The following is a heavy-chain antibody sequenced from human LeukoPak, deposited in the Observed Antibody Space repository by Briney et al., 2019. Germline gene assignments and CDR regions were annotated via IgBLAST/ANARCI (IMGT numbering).Heavy chain of an antibody. D-gene: IGHD1-26*01. J-gene: IGHJ3*01. CDR1: GFTFSSYS. CDR3: AREWELLDDAFDV. Sequence: GGSLRLSCAASGFTFSSYSMNWVRQAPGKGLEWVSSISSSSSYIYYAGSVKGRFTISRDNAKNSLYLQMNSLRVEDTAVYYCAREWELLDDAFDVWGQGTMVTVSS. CDR2: ISSSSSYI. V-gene: IGHV3-21*01.